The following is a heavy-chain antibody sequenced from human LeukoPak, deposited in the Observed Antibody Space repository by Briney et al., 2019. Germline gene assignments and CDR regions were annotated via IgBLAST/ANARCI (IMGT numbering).Heavy chain of an antibody. V-gene: IGHV3-7*01. J-gene: IGHJ6*03. Sequence: GGSLRLSCVASGFTFSGYWMSWVRQAPGKGLEWVANIMKDGSTKKYVDSVKGRFTISRDNAKNSLYLQMNSLRAEDTAVYYCARRAPAAIYYYYMDVWGKGTSVTVSS. D-gene: IGHD2-2*01. CDR1: GFTFSGYW. CDR2: IMKDGSTK. CDR3: ARRAPAAIYYYYMDV.